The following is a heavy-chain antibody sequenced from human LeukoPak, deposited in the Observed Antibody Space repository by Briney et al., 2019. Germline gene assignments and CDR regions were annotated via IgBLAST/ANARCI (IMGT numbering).Heavy chain of an antibody. V-gene: IGHV1-18*04. D-gene: IGHD3-9*01. CDR1: GYTFTSYG. CDR3: ARDNLLRYFDWELYYGMDV. J-gene: IGHJ6*04. Sequence: ASVKVSCKASGYTFTSYGISWVRQAPGQGLEWVGWISAYNGNTNYAQKLQGRVTMTTDTSTSTAYMELRSLRSDDTAVYYCARDNLLRYFDWELYYGMDVWGKGTTVTVSS. CDR2: ISAYNGNT.